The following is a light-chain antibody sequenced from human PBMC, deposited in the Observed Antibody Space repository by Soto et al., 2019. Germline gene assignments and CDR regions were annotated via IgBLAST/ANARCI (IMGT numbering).Light chain of an antibody. CDR2: SAS. Sequence: DIQMTQSPSSLSASVGDRVTITCRASQDIRNDLGWYQQKPGKAPKRLIFSASTLDSGVPSRFSGGGFGTKFTLTISSLQPEDFATYYCLHHYNYPLTLGGGTKVDIK. CDR3: LHHYNYPLT. V-gene: IGKV1-17*01. J-gene: IGKJ4*01. CDR1: QDIRND.